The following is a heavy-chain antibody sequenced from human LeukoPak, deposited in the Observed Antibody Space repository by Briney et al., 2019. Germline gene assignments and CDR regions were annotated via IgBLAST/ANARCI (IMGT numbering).Heavy chain of an antibody. Sequence: GGSLRLSCAASGFTFSDYGMHWVRQAPGKGLEWVTLIWYTGSHKYYADSVKGRFTISRDSSQNTLYLQMNSLRADDTAVYYCARGGDAPMAPDYWGQGTLVTVSS. CDR1: GFTFSDYG. CDR3: ARGGDAPMAPDY. J-gene: IGHJ4*02. CDR2: IWYTGSHK. D-gene: IGHD3-10*01. V-gene: IGHV3-33*01.